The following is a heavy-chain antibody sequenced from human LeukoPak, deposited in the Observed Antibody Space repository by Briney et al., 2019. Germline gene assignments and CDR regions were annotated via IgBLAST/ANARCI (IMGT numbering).Heavy chain of an antibody. CDR2: ISWNSGSI. CDR1: GFTFDDYA. V-gene: IGHV3-9*01. D-gene: IGHD6-13*01. CDR3: AKVVGSSWYSDDY. Sequence: PGGSLRLSCAASGFTFDDYAMHWVRQAPGKGLEWVSGISWNSGSIGYADSVKGRLTTSRDNAKNSLYLQMNSLRAEDTALYYCAKVVGSSWYSDDYWGQGTLVTVSS. J-gene: IGHJ4*02.